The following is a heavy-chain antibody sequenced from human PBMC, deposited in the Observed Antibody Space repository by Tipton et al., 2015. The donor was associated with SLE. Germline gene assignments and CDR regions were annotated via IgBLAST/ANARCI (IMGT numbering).Heavy chain of an antibody. CDR1: GGSIHKSFYS. V-gene: IGHV4-39*07. J-gene: IGHJ6*02. CDR3: ARDDVLLWFRGMDV. Sequence: TLSLTCSVSGGSIHKSFYSWGWIRQPPGKGLEWIGSFYYSGTTYYNPSVKSRVTISVDTSKNQFSLKLSSVTAADTAVYYCARDDVLLWFRGMDVWGQGTTVTVSS. D-gene: IGHD3-10*01. CDR2: FYYSGTT.